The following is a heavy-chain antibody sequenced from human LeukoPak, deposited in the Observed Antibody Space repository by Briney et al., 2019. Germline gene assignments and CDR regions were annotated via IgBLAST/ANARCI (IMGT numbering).Heavy chain of an antibody. D-gene: IGHD3-10*01. CDR2: ISHSGSTI. CDR1: GYMFSDHY. J-gene: IGHJ4*01. CDR3: ATYGSGSGTFFDS. Sequence: GGSLRLSCTASGYMFSDHYMSWIRQAPEKRLEWLSYISHSGSTIYYADSVKGRFTVSRDNAKNSLYLQMNSLRAEDTALYYCATYGSGSGTFFDSWGQGTLVTVSS. V-gene: IGHV3-11*04.